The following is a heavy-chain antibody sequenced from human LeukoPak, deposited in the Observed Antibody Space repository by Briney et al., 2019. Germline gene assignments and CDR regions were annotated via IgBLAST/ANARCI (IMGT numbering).Heavy chain of an antibody. Sequence: GGSLRLSCAASGFTFSSHSMNWVRQAPGKGLEWVSFISSSSSTIYYADSVKGRFTISRDNAKNSLSLQMNTLRAEDTAVYYCARVRVGRSYFTFDYWGQGTLVTVSS. CDR2: ISSSSSTI. CDR1: GFTFSSHS. J-gene: IGHJ4*02. V-gene: IGHV3-48*01. CDR3: ARVRVGRSYFTFDY. D-gene: IGHD1-26*01.